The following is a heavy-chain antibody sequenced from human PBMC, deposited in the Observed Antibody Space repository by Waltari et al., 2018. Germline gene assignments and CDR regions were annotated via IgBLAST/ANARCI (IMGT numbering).Heavy chain of an antibody. D-gene: IGHD1-26*01. CDR1: GFTFSSYA. J-gene: IGHJ4*02. CDR3: ARDRGATKEYFDY. CDR2: ISGSGGST. V-gene: IGHV3-23*01. Sequence: EVQLLESGGGLVQPGGSLRLSCAASGFTFSSYAMSWVRQAPGKGLEWVSAISGSGGSTYYADSVKGRFTISRDNSKNTLYLQMNSLRAEDTAVYYCARDRGATKEYFDYWGQGTLVTVSS.